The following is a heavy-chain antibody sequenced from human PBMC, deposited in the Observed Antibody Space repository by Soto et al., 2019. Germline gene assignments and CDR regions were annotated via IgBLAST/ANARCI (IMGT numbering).Heavy chain of an antibody. Sequence: SETLSLTCAVYGGSFSGYYWSWIRQPPGKGLEWIGEINHSGSTNYNPSLKSRVTISVDTSKNQFSLKLSSVTAADTAVYYCARGGGVVVPAAMKRGWFDPWCQGTLVTVSS. J-gene: IGHJ5*02. V-gene: IGHV4-34*01. CDR2: INHSGST. D-gene: IGHD2-2*01. CDR3: ARGGGVVVPAAMKRGWFDP. CDR1: GGSFSGYY.